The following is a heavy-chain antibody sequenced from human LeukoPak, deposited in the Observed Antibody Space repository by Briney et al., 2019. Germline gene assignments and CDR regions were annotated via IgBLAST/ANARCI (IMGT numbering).Heavy chain of an antibody. CDR3: ARGGYCSGGSGYYNWFDP. Sequence: PSETLSLTCAVYGGSFSGYYWSWIREPPGKGLEWIGEINHSGSTNYNPSLKSRVTISVVTSKNQFSLKLSSVTAADTAVYYCARGGYCSGGSGYYNWFDPWGQGTLVTVSS. D-gene: IGHD2-15*01. J-gene: IGHJ5*02. CDR1: GGSFSGYY. V-gene: IGHV4-34*01. CDR2: INHSGST.